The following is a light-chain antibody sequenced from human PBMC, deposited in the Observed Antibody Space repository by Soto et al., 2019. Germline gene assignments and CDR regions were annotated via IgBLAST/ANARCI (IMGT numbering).Light chain of an antibody. CDR1: SSDIGDFNY. CDR2: DVT. J-gene: IGLJ1*01. V-gene: IGLV2-14*01. Sequence: QSALTQPASVSGSPGQSITFSCTGTSSDIGDFNYVSWYQQHPGEAPKLIIYDVTNRPSGVSNRFSGSKSGNTASLTISGLQAEDEADYDCSSHTGSRYVFGTGTKLTVL. CDR3: SSHTGSRYV.